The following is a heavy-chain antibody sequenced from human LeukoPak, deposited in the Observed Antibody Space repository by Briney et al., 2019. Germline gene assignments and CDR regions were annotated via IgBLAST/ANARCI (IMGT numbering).Heavy chain of an antibody. D-gene: IGHD5-24*01. Sequence: PGGSLRLSCTASGFTFSSYWMHWVRQAPGKGLVWVSHINSDGGSTSYADSVKGQFTISRDNAKNTLYLQMNSLRAEDTAVYYCARRIQGMAPYYFDYWGQGTLVTVSS. V-gene: IGHV3-74*01. CDR1: GFTFSSYW. J-gene: IGHJ4*02. CDR2: INSDGGST. CDR3: ARRIQGMAPYYFDY.